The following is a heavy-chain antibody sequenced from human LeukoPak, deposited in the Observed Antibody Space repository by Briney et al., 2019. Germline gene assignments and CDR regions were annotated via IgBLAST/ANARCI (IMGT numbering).Heavy chain of an antibody. J-gene: IGHJ3*02. V-gene: IGHV3-11*04. CDR1: GFTFNDYY. D-gene: IGHD1-26*01. CDR2: ITSNGNTI. CDR3: ARAREGRWELLGAFDI. Sequence: GGSLRLSCAASGFTFNDYYMSWIRRAPGKGLEWVSYITSNGNTIYYADSVKGRFTVSRDNARNSLYLQMNSLRAEDTAVYYCARAREGRWELLGAFDIWGQGTMVTVSS.